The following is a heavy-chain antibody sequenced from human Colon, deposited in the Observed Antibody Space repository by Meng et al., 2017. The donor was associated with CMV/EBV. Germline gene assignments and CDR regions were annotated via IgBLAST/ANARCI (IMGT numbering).Heavy chain of an antibody. J-gene: IGHJ3*02. CDR1: GFTFSSYG. CDR2: IRYDGSNK. D-gene: IGHD2-2*02. CDR3: AKGGSCSSTSCYTYAFDI. V-gene: IGHV3-30*02. Sequence: GESLKISCAASGFTFSSYGMHWVRQAPGKGLEWVAFIRYDGSNKYYADSVKGRFTISRDNSKNTLYLQMNSLRAEDTAVYYCAKGGSCSSTSCYTYAFDIWGQGTMVTVSS.